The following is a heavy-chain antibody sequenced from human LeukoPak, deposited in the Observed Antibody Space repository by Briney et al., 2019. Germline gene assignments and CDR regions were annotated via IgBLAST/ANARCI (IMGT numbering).Heavy chain of an antibody. D-gene: IGHD6-13*01. CDR2: ISYDGSNK. CDR1: GFTFSSYG. Sequence: GGSLRLSCAASGFTFSSYGMHWVRQAPGKGLEWVAVISYDGSNKYYADSVKGRFTISRDNSKNTLYLQMNSLRAEDTAVYYCAKDSSSRWLLGHYFDYWGQGTLVTVSS. J-gene: IGHJ4*02. V-gene: IGHV3-30*18. CDR3: AKDSSSRWLLGHYFDY.